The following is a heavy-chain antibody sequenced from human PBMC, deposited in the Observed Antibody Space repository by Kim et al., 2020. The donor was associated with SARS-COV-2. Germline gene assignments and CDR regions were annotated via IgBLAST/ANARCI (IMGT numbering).Heavy chain of an antibody. J-gene: IGHJ3*02. CDR2: T. Sequence: TTYNPSLKSRVTISVDTSKNQFSLKLSSVTAADTAVYYCARGDPNDAFDIWGQGTMVTVSS. V-gene: IGHV4-34*01. CDR3: ARGDPNDAFDI.